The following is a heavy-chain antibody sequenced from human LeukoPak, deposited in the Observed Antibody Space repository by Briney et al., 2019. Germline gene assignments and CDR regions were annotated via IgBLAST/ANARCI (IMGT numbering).Heavy chain of an antibody. D-gene: IGHD2-2*01. CDR2: ISGSGGST. V-gene: IGHV3-23*01. CDR1: GFTFSSYA. CDR3: AREAHCGSTSCPHDY. J-gene: IGHJ4*02. Sequence: GGSLRLSCAASGFTFSSYAMSWVRQAPGKGLEWVSAISGSGGSTYYADSVKGRFTISRDNSKNTLYLQMNSLRAEDTAVYFCAREAHCGSTSCPHDYWGPGTLVTVSS.